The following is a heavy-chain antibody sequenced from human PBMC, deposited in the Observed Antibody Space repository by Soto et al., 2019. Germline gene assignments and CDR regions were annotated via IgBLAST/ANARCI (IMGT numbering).Heavy chain of an antibody. V-gene: IGHV3-23*01. CDR3: AREVIADYFDY. D-gene: IGHD6-13*01. J-gene: IGHJ4*02. CDR1: GFTFRNNG. Sequence: GGSLRLSCAASGFTFRNNGMDWVRQTPGKGLEWVSGISGSGDYTYFADSVKGRFTISRDNSKNMLYLHMNNVRAEDTAVYFCAREVIADYFDYWGQGTLVTVS. CDR2: ISGSGDYT.